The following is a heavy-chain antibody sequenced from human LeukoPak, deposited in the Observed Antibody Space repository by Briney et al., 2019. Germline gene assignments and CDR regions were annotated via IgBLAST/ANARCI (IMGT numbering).Heavy chain of an antibody. V-gene: IGHV4-30-2*01. Sequence: SQTLSLTCAVSGGSISSGGYSWSWIRQPPGKGLEWIGYIYHSGSTYYNPSLKSRVTISVDRSKNQFSLKLSSVTAADTAVYYCARLWELCTFDYWGQGTLVTVSS. J-gene: IGHJ4*02. D-gene: IGHD1-26*01. CDR2: IYHSGST. CDR1: GGSISSGGYS. CDR3: ARLWELCTFDY.